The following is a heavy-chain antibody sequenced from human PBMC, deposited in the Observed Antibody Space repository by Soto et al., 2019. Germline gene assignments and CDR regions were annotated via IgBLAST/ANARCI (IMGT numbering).Heavy chain of an antibody. J-gene: IGHJ4*02. CDR3: ARTHFYETGGVFDYFDY. D-gene: IGHD3-22*01. CDR2: ITPFLGTA. V-gene: IGHV1-69*01. CDR1: GGTFGRYT. Sequence: QVPLVQSGAEVKKPGSSVKVSCKASGGTFGRYTLCWVRQAPGQGLEWMGEITPFLGTANSAQKFQGRVTITADESTGTAYMELGSLRSEDTAVYYCARTHFYETGGVFDYFDYRGQGTLVTVSS.